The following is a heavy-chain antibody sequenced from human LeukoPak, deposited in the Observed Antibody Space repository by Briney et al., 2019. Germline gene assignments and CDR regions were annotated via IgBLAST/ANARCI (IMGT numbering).Heavy chain of an antibody. CDR1: GGSFSGYY. CDR3: ARGDIPDY. CDR2: INHSGST. V-gene: IGHV4-34*01. Sequence: PSETLSLTCAVYGGSFSGYYWSWIRQPPGKGLEWIGEINHSGSTNYNPSLKSRVTISVDTSKNQFSLKLNSVTTTDTAVYYCARGDIPDYWGQGTLVTVSS. J-gene: IGHJ4*02. D-gene: IGHD2-2*02.